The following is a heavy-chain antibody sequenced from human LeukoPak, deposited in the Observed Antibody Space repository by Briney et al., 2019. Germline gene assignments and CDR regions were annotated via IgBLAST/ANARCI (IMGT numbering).Heavy chain of an antibody. D-gene: IGHD5-18*01. J-gene: IGHJ3*01. V-gene: IGHV3-30-3*01. CDR3: ARDRSEDTAMVV. CDR1: GFTFSSYA. CDR2: ISYDGSNK. Sequence: GGSLRLSCAASGFTFSSYAMHWVRRAPGKGLEWVAVISYDGSNKYYADSVKGRFTISRDNSKNTLYLQMNSLRAEDTAVYYCARDRSEDTAMVVWGQGTMVTVSS.